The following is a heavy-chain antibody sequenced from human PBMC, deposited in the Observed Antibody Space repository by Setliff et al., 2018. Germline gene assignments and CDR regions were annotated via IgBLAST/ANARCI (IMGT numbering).Heavy chain of an antibody. CDR2: IYPGDSDT. V-gene: IGHV5-51*01. D-gene: IGHD6-13*01. J-gene: IGHJ3*02. CDR3: ARPRTSSNPDSDNSDI. CDR1: GYTFANYW. Sequence: GESLKISCKGSGYTFANYWIGWVRQMPGKGLEWMGIIYPGDSDTRYSPSFRGQVTISADKSISTAYLQWSSLKASDTAMYYCARPRTSSNPDSDNSDIWGQGTLVTVSS.